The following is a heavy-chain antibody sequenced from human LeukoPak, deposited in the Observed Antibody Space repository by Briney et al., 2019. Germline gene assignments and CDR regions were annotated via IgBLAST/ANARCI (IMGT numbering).Heavy chain of an antibody. V-gene: IGHV3-15*01. J-gene: IGHJ4*02. CDR1: GFTFSNAW. CDR3: ATGSPFLDY. D-gene: IGHD3-10*01. Sequence: NSGGSLRLSCVISGFTFSNAWMSWVRQAPGKGLEWIARIKSKPAGGTIDYAAPVRGRFTISRDDSKNIVSLQMSSLKTEDTAMYYCATGSPFLDYWGQGTLVTVSS. CDR2: IKSKPAGGTI.